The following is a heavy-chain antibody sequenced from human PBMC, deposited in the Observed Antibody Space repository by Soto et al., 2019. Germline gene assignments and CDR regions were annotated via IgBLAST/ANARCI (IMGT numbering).Heavy chain of an antibody. CDR3: ARVGGQQLVQAPSVQGADYYYYLDV. Sequence: ASVKVSCKASGYTFTSSAMHWVRQAPGQRIEWMGWINAGNGNTKYSQKFQGRVTITRDTSASTAYMELSSLRSEDTAVYYCARVGGQQLVQAPSVQGADYYYYLDVWGKGTTVTVSS. CDR1: GYTFTSSA. J-gene: IGHJ6*03. V-gene: IGHV1-3*01. CDR2: INAGNGNT. D-gene: IGHD6-6*01.